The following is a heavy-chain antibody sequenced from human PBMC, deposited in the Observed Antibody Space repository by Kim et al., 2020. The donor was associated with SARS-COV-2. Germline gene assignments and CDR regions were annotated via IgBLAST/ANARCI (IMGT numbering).Heavy chain of an antibody. V-gene: IGHV4-59*13. CDR3: ARAPPATIFGVVTAFDY. D-gene: IGHD3-3*01. CDR2: IYYSGST. J-gene: IGHJ4*02. Sequence: SETLSLTCTVSGGSINSYYWSWIRQPPGKGLEWIGYIYYSGSTNYNPSLKSRVTISVDTSKNQFSLKLSSVTAADTAVYYCARAPPATIFGVVTAFDYWGQGTLVTVSS. CDR1: GGSINSYY.